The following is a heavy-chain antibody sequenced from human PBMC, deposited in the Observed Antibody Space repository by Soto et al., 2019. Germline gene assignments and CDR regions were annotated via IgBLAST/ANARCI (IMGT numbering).Heavy chain of an antibody. D-gene: IGHD6-19*01. CDR2: IIPIFGTA. J-gene: IGHJ6*02. Sequence: GASVKVSCKASGVTFSSYAISWVRQAPGQGLEWMGGIIPIFGTANYAQKFQGRVTITADESTSTAYMELSSLRSEDTAVYYCARAVAVAGTRDYYYYGMDVWGQGTTVTVSS. CDR1: GVTFSSYA. V-gene: IGHV1-69*13. CDR3: ARAVAVAGTRDYYYYGMDV.